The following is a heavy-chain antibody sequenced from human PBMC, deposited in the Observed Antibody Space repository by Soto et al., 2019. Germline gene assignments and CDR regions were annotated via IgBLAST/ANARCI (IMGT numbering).Heavy chain of an antibody. CDR2: IYPGDSDT. Sequence: GESLKISCNGSGYSFTSYWIGWVRQMPGKGLEWMGIIYPGDSDTRYSPSFQGQVTISADKSISTAYLQWSSLKASDTAMYYCARLPLGYCSGGSCEPFDYWGQGTLVTVSS. CDR3: ARLPLGYCSGGSCEPFDY. V-gene: IGHV5-51*01. CDR1: GYSFTSYW. J-gene: IGHJ4*02. D-gene: IGHD2-15*01.